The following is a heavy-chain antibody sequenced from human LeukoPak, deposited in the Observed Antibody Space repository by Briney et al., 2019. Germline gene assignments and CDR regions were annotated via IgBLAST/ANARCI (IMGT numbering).Heavy chain of an antibody. Sequence: GGSLRLSCAASGFSFSSYVMHRVRQAPGKGLERVTIISYDGSSECYTDSVKGRFTISRDNSKNTLYLQMNSLRAEDTAVYYCAKGSGILRFLEWLFHWGQGTLVTVSS. CDR3: AKGSGILRFLEWLFH. J-gene: IGHJ4*02. V-gene: IGHV3-30*18. CDR2: ISYDGSSE. CDR1: GFSFSSYV. D-gene: IGHD3-3*01.